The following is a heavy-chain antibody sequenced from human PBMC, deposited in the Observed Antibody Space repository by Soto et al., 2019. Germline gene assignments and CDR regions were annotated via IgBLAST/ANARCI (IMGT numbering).Heavy chain of an antibody. CDR3: AREPRSEGIQLWLRFYYYYGMDV. J-gene: IGHJ6*02. D-gene: IGHD5-18*01. Sequence: QVQLVESGGGVVQPGRSLRLSCAASGFTFSSYAMHWVRQAPGKGLEWVAVISYDGSNKYYADSVKGRFTISRDNSKNTLYLQMNSLRAEDTAAYYCAREPRSEGIQLWLRFYYYYGMDVWGQGTTVTVSS. V-gene: IGHV3-30-3*01. CDR2: ISYDGSNK. CDR1: GFTFSSYA.